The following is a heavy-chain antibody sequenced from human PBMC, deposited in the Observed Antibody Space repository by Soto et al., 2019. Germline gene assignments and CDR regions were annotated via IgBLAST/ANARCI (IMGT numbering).Heavy chain of an antibody. CDR1: RFTFSDYY. V-gene: IGHV3-11*01. CDR3: ARAYSDAFDI. J-gene: IGHJ3*02. CDR2: ISSSGTGI. Sequence: QVQLVESGGGLVKPGGSLRLSCAASRFTFSDYYMTWIRQAPGKGLEWVSYISSSGTGIYYPDSVKGRFTISRDNAKNSLYLQMSSLRAEDKAVYYCARAYSDAFDIWGQGTMVTVSS. D-gene: IGHD2-15*01.